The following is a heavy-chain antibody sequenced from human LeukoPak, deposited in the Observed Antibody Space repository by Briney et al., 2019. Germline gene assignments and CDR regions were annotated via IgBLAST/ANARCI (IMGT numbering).Heavy chain of an antibody. V-gene: IGHV4-34*01. CDR1: GGSFSGYY. CDR2: INHSGST. Sequence: KTSETLSLTCAVYGGSFSGYYWSWIRQPPGKGLEWIGEINHSGSTNYNPSLKSRVTISVDTSKNQFSLKLSSVTAADTAVYYCARDRAVVVYAFYYYGMDVWGQGTTVTVSS. D-gene: IGHD2-8*02. J-gene: IGHJ6*02. CDR3: ARDRAVVVYAFYYYGMDV.